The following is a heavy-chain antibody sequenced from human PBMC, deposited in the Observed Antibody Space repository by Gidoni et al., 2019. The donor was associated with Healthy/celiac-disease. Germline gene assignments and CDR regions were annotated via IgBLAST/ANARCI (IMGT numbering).Heavy chain of an antibody. V-gene: IGHV3-23*01. CDR3: AKDQLPGGYGDSFQH. CDR1: GFPFCSYA. Sequence: EVQLLESGGGLVQPGGSLRLSCAASGFPFCSYAMSWVRQAPGKGLEWVSAISGSGGSTYYADSVKGRFTISRDNSKNTLYLQMNSLRAEDTAIYYCAKDQLPGGYGDSFQHWGQGTLVTVSS. CDR2: ISGSGGST. D-gene: IGHD4-17*01. J-gene: IGHJ1*01.